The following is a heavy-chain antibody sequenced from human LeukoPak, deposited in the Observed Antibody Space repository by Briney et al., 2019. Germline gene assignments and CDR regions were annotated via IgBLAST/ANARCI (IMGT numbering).Heavy chain of an antibody. Sequence: SETLSLTCTVSGGSISSSSYYWGWIRQPPGKGLEWIVSIYYSGRTYYNPSLKSRVTISVDTPKNQFSLKLSSVTAADTAVYYCARSEELSLYNYWGQGTLVTVSS. CDR1: GGSISSSSYY. J-gene: IGHJ4*02. V-gene: IGHV4-39*01. CDR2: IYYSGRT. D-gene: IGHD3-16*02. CDR3: ARSEELSLYNY.